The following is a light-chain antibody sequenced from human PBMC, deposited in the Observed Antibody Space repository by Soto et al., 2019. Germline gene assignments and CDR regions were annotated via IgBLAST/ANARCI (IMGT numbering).Light chain of an antibody. J-gene: IGKJ1*01. Sequence: DIQMTQSPSTLSASVGDRVTITCRASQSISSWLAWYQQKPGKAPKLLIYKASSLQSGVPSRFSGSGSGTEFTLTISSPQPDDVATYYCQQYNSYSTFGQGTKVEIK. CDR2: KAS. CDR1: QSISSW. CDR3: QQYNSYST. V-gene: IGKV1-5*03.